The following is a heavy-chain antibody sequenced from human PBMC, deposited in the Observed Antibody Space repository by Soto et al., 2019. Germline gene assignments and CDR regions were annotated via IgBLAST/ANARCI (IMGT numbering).Heavy chain of an antibody. CDR3: AKLGFVLMELYYFHQ. Sequence: EVQLLESGGGLVQPGGSLRLSCTASGFTFSSYAMSWGRQAPGKELEWVSTISGNSGKTNYAESVKGRFSISRDNSKNTVHLQLDSLRAEDTAVYFCAKLGFVLMELYYFHQWGHGTLVTVSS. CDR2: ISGNSGKT. J-gene: IGHJ4*01. V-gene: IGHV3-23*01. CDR1: GFTFSSYA. D-gene: IGHD2-8*01.